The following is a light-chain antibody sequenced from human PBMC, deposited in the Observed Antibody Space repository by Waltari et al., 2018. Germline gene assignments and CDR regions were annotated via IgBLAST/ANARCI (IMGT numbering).Light chain of an antibody. CDR2: WAA. J-gene: IGKJ2*01. CDR3: QQYYSTPPYT. V-gene: IGKV4-1*01. Sequence: DIVMTQSPTSLAVSLGERATINCKSSRGVLSSSNNKNYLAWYQQKPGQPPKLLIYWAATRESGVPDRFSGSGSGTDFTLTISSLQAEDVAVYYCQQYYSTPPYTFGQGTKLEIK. CDR1: RGVLSSSNNKNY.